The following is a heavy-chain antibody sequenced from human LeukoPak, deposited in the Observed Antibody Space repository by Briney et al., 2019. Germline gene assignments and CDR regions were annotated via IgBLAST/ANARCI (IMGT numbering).Heavy chain of an antibody. CDR3: ARSLDYSFDY. Sequence: PSETLSLTCAVSGYSISSGYYWGWIRQPPGKGLEWIGSIYHSGSTYYNPSLKSRVTISVDTSKNQFSLKLSSVTAADTAVYYCARSLDYSFDYWGQGTLVTVS. J-gene: IGHJ4*02. V-gene: IGHV4-38-2*01. D-gene: IGHD2-15*01. CDR1: GYSISSGYY. CDR2: IYHSGST.